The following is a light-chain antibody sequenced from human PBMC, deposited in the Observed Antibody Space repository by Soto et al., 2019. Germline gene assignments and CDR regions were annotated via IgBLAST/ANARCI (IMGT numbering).Light chain of an antibody. CDR3: QQRSDWRLS. CDR1: QSVRNL. Sequence: EVVYTQSPATLSLSPGERATLSCRASQSVRNLLAWYQQKPGQAPRLLIYDAFNRATGIPARFSGSGSGTDFTLTISSLEPEDFAVYYCQQRSDWRLSFGGGTKVDIK. V-gene: IGKV3-11*01. CDR2: DAF. J-gene: IGKJ4*01.